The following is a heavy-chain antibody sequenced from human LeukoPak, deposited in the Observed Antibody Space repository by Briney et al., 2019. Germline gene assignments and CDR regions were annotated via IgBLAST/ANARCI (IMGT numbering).Heavy chain of an antibody. CDR3: ARESIAAAGLLDY. Sequence: GGSLRLSCAASGFTLSSYSMNWVRQAPGKGLEWVSSISSSSSHIYYADSVKGRFTISRDNAKNSLYLQMNSLRAEDTAVYYCARESIAAAGLLDYWGQGTLVTVSS. D-gene: IGHD6-13*01. CDR1: GFTLSSYS. CDR2: ISSSSSHI. V-gene: IGHV3-21*01. J-gene: IGHJ4*02.